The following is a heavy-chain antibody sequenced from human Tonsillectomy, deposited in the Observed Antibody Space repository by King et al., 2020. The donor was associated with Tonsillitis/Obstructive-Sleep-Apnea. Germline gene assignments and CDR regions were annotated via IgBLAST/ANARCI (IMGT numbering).Heavy chain of an antibody. Sequence: VQLVESGGGLVKPGGSLRLSCAASGFTFSDYYMSWIRQAPGKGLEWVSYISSSSYTNYADSVKGRFTISRDNAKNSLYLQMNSLRAEDTAVYYCARDINAGNSYDFWSGYYTGRGWFDPWGQGTLVTVSS. D-gene: IGHD3-3*01. CDR2: ISSSSYT. V-gene: IGHV3-11*05. CDR1: GFTFSDYY. J-gene: IGHJ5*02. CDR3: ARDINAGNSYDFWSGYYTGRGWFDP.